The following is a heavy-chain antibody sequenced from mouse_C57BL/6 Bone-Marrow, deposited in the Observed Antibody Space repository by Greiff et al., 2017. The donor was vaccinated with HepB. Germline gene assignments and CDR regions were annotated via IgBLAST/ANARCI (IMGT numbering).Heavy chain of an antibody. CDR2: INPNNGGT. Sequence: EVQLQQSGPELVKPGASVKISCKASGYTFTDYYMNWVKQSHGKSLEWIGDINPNNGGTSYNQKFKGKATLTVDKSSSTAYMELRSLTSEDSAVYYCARSGPQATLGFAYWGQGTLVTVSA. V-gene: IGHV1-26*01. CDR3: ARSGPQATLGFAY. D-gene: IGHD3-2*02. CDR1: GYTFTDYY. J-gene: IGHJ3*01.